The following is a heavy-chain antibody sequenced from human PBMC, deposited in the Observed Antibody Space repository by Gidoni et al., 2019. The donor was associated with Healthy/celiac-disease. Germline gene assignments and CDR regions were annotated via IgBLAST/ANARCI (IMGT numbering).Heavy chain of an antibody. J-gene: IGHJ5*02. CDR1: GFTFGDYA. CDR3: TRSGSSWYCDWFDP. CDR2: IRSKAYGGTT. D-gene: IGHD6-13*01. Sequence: EVQLVESGGGLVKPGRSLRLSCTASGFTFGDYAMSWFRQAPGKGLEWVGFIRSKAYGGTTEYAASVKGRFTISRDDSKSIAYLQMNSLKTEDTAVYYCTRSGSSWYCDWFDPWGQGTLVTVSS. V-gene: IGHV3-49*05.